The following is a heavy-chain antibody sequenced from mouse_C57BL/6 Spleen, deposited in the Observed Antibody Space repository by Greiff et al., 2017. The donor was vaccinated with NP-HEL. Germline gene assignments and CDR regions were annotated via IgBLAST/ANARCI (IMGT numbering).Heavy chain of an antibody. CDR1: GFTFSDYG. V-gene: IGHV5-17*01. D-gene: IGHD2-4*01. CDR2: ISSGSSTI. Sequence: EVKVVESGGGLVKPGGSLKLSCAASGFTFSDYGMHWVRQAPEKGLEWVAYISSGSSTIYYADTVKGRFTISRDNAKNTLFLQMTSLRSEDTAMYYCARGGYDYDAYYAMDYWGQGTSVTVSS. J-gene: IGHJ4*01. CDR3: ARGGYDYDAYYAMDY.